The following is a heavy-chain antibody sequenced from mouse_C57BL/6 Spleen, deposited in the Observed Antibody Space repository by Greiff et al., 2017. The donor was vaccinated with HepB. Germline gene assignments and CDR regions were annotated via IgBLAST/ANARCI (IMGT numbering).Heavy chain of an antibody. CDR2: IDPENGDT. CDR1: GFNIKDDY. V-gene: IGHV14-4*01. Sequence: EVQVVESGAELVRPGASVKLSCTASGFNIKDDYMHWVKQRPEQGLEWIGWIDPENGDTEYASKFQGKATITADTSSNTAYLQLSSLTSEDTAVYYCTTRGDSSGPFAYWGQGTLVTVSA. D-gene: IGHD3-2*02. J-gene: IGHJ3*01. CDR3: TTRGDSSGPFAY.